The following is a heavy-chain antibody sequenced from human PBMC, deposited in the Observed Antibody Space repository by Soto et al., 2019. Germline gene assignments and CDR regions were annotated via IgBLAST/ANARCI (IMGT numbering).Heavy chain of an antibody. Sequence: EVQLVESGGGLVQPGGSLRLSCAASGLTFSNYWMSWVRQAPGKGLEWVANIKEDGSEKYYVDSVKGRFTISRDNAKNSLCLQMNSLSAEDTAVFYCAVGREVRGVTWGNFDYWGQGTLVTVSS. CDR2: IKEDGSEK. V-gene: IGHV3-7*01. CDR1: GLTFSNYW. J-gene: IGHJ4*02. D-gene: IGHD3-10*01. CDR3: AVGREVRGVTWGNFDY.